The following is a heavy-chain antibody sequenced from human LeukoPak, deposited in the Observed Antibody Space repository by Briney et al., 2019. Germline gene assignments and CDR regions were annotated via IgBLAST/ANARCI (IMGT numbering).Heavy chain of an antibody. CDR1: GFTFSSYA. CDR3: ANQLLRDYYFDY. J-gene: IGHJ4*02. Sequence: PGGSLRLSCAASGFTFSSYAMHWVRQAPGKGLEWVAVISYDGSNKYYADSVKGRFTISRDNSKNTLYLQMNSLRAEDTAVYYCANQLLRDYYFDYWGQGTLVTVSS. V-gene: IGHV3-30-3*01. CDR2: ISYDGSNK. D-gene: IGHD2-2*01.